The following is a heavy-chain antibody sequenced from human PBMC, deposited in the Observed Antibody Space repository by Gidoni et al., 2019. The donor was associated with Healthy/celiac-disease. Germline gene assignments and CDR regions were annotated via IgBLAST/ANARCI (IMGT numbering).Heavy chain of an antibody. Sequence: QVQLVQSGAEVKKPGSSVKVSCKASGGNFSSYAISWVRQAPGQGLEWMGGFIPIFGTANYAQKFQGRVTITADESTSTAYMELSSLRSEDTAVYYCAREASSGYYSANFDYWGQGTLVTVSS. CDR2: FIPIFGTA. J-gene: IGHJ4*02. CDR1: GGNFSSYA. V-gene: IGHV1-69*01. CDR3: AREASSGYYSANFDY. D-gene: IGHD3-22*01.